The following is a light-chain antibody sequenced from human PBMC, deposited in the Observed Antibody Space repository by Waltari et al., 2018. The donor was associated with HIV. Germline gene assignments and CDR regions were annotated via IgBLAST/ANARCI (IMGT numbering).Light chain of an antibody. Sequence: SSELTHDPAVSVALGQPVRITCQGDRLRRDYASWYQEKPGQAPVLVIYGRNNWPSGIPDRFSGSSSGNTASLAITGAQAEDEADYYCNSRDSSGHHVVFGGGTKLTVL. J-gene: IGLJ2*01. V-gene: IGLV3-19*01. CDR1: RLRRDY. CDR3: NSRDSSGHHVV. CDR2: GRN.